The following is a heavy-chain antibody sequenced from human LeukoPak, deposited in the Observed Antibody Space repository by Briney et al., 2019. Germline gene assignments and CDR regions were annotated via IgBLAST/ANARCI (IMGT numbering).Heavy chain of an antibody. Sequence: GGSLRLSCAASGFTFSNVWMSWVRQASGKGLEWIGLIRPKTDGGTTDYAAPVKGRFAISRDDSQKTLYLQMNSLKTEDTAVYYCTTRTTVTTDGVDYWGQGTLVTVSS. D-gene: IGHD4-17*01. CDR2: IRPKTDGGTT. CDR1: GFTFSNVW. CDR3: TTRTTVTTDGVDY. V-gene: IGHV3-15*01. J-gene: IGHJ4*02.